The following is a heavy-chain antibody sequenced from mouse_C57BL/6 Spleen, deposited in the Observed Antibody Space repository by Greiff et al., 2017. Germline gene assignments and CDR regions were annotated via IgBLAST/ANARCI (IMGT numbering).Heavy chain of an antibody. CDR1: GYTFTNYW. V-gene: IGHV1-63*01. CDR3: ARHYYGSSEFDY. Sequence: VQLQESGAELVRPGTSVKMSCKASGYTFTNYWIGWAKQRPGHGLEWIGDIYPGGGYTNYNEKFKGKATLTADKSSSTAYMQFSSLTSEDSAIYYCARHYYGSSEFDYWGQGTTLTVSS. J-gene: IGHJ2*01. CDR2: IYPGGGYT. D-gene: IGHD1-1*01.